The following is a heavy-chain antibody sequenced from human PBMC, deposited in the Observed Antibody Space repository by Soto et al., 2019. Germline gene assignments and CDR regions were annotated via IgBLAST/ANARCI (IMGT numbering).Heavy chain of an antibody. V-gene: IGHV4-38-2*02. CDR2: IYHGGTT. J-gene: IGHJ5*02. D-gene: IGHD2-2*01. CDR1: CYSISSGSY. CDR3: GRDLTSNANGIDP. Sequence: PSETLSLTCTVSCYSISSGSYWAWIRQPPGKGPEWIASIYHGGTTFYNPSLKSRITISVDTSNNQFSLKLTSVTAADTAVYFCGRDLTSNANGIDPWGEGTLVTVS.